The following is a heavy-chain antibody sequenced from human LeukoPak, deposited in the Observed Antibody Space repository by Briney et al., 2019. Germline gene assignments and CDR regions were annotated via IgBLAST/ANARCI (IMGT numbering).Heavy chain of an antibody. Sequence: PSETLSLTCTVSGSSINVYYWSWIRQSPGKGLEWIAYISYSGSTNYNPSLKSRVTISVDTSKNQFSLKLSSVTAADTAVYYCARERGYYCSSTSCPHYYYYYYMDVWGKGTTITISS. CDR3: ARERGYYCSSTSCPHYYYYYYMDV. V-gene: IGHV4-59*12. CDR1: GSSINVYY. CDR2: ISYSGST. D-gene: IGHD2-2*01. J-gene: IGHJ6*03.